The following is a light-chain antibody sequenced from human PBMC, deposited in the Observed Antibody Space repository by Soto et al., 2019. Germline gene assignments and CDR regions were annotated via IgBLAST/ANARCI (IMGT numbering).Light chain of an antibody. Sequence: DLHMTLAPRFLSLYLFFACPFTFRASQGINNYLAWYQQEPGQLHKLLIQAASTLLSGVPSRFSGSKSGTEFTLTICSLQPEDVATYYCQKYNSVTFNFCAGTKADVK. J-gene: IGKJ4*01. V-gene: IGKV1-27*01. CDR1: QGINNY. CDR2: AAS. CDR3: QKYNSVTFN.